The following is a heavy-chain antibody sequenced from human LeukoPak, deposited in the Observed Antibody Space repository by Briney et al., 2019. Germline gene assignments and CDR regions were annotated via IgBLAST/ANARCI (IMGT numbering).Heavy chain of an antibody. CDR1: GGSISSYY. J-gene: IGHJ4*02. V-gene: IGHV4-59*01. D-gene: IGHD3-16*01. CDR3: ARSPPMGEADY. CDR2: IYYSGST. Sequence: SETLSLTCTVSGGSISSYYWSWIRQPPGKGLEWIGYIYYSGSTNYNPSLKSRVTISVDTSKNQFSLKLSSVTAADTAVYYCARSPPMGEADYWGQGTLVTVSS.